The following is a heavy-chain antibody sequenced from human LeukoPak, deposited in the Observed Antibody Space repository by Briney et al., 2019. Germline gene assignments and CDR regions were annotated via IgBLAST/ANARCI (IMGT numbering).Heavy chain of an antibody. J-gene: IGHJ4*02. D-gene: IGHD4-23*01. CDR3: TRDEGATVATYRFDF. V-gene: IGHV3-48*03. CDR2: ISKTAKTT. CDR1: GFNFDNHD. Sequence: GGSLRLSCAASGFNFDNHDFYWVRQAPGKGLEWVSYISKTAKTTYFGDSVKGRFTLSRDNAKNSVYLQMNSLRAEDTAVYYCTRDEGATVATYRFDFWGRGTLVTVSS.